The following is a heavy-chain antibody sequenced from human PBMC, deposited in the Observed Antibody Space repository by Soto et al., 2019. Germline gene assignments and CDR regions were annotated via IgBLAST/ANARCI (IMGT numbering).Heavy chain of an antibody. CDR2: IHYSGST. CDR1: GGSISGYY. CDR3: ARSSWEHLWGSS. D-gene: IGHD1-26*01. V-gene: IGHV4-59*01. Sequence: SETLSLTCSVSGGSISGYYWSWIRHSPGKGLEFIGQIHYSGSTSYNPSLESRVIMSIDTSKNQFSLKLTSVTAADTAVYYCARSSWEHLWGSSWGQGTLVIVSS. J-gene: IGHJ5*02.